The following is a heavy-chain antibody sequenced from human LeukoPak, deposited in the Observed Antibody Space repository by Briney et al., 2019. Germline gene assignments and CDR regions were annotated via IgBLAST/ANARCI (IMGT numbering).Heavy chain of an antibody. CDR2: IYPGDSDT. CDR1: GYSFTSYW. J-gene: IGHJ4*02. D-gene: IGHD2-2*03. Sequence: GESLKISCKGSGYSFTSYWIGWVRQMPGKGLEWMGIIYPGDSDTRYSPSFQGQVTVSADKSISTAYLQWSSLKASDTAMYYCARLWLMDIVVVPAAPLDYWGQGTLVTVSS. CDR3: ARLWLMDIVVVPAAPLDY. V-gene: IGHV5-51*01.